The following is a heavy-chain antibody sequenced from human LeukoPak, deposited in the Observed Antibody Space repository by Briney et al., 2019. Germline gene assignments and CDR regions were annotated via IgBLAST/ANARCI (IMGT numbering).Heavy chain of an antibody. J-gene: IGHJ6*02. D-gene: IGHD6-19*01. CDR2: ISGSGGST. V-gene: IGHV3-23*01. CDR3: ARGRYSSGLGMDV. CDR1: GFTFSSYA. Sequence: GSLRLSCAASGFTFSSYAMTWVRQAPGKGLEWVSAISGSGGSTYYADSVKGRFTISRDNSKNTLYLQMNSLRAEDTAVYYCARGRYSSGLGMDVWGQGTTVTVSS.